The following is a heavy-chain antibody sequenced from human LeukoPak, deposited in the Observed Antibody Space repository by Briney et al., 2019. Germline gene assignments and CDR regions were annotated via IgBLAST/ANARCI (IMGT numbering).Heavy chain of an antibody. CDR1: GGTFSSYA. V-gene: IGHV1-69*04. J-gene: IGHJ6*02. Sequence: SVKVSCKASGGTFSSYAISWVRQAPGQGLEWMGRIIPIFGIANYAQKLQGRVTITADKSTSTAYMELSSLRSEDTAVCYCARYAGDYYGMDVWGQGTTVTVSS. CDR2: IIPIFGIA. D-gene: IGHD4-17*01. CDR3: ARYAGDYYGMDV.